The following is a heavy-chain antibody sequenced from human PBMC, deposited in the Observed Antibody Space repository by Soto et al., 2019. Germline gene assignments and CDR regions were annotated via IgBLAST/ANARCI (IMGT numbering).Heavy chain of an antibody. CDR2: IWYDGSNK. CDR3: ARDYYDSSGYYCSFDY. Sequence: GGSLRLPCAASGFTFSSYGMHWVRQAPGKGLEWVAVIWYDGSNKYYAVSVKGRFTISRDNSENPLYLQMNSLRAEDTAVYYFARDYYDSSGYYCSFDYWGQGTLATVSS. CDR1: GFTFSSYG. D-gene: IGHD3-22*01. J-gene: IGHJ4*02. V-gene: IGHV3-33*01.